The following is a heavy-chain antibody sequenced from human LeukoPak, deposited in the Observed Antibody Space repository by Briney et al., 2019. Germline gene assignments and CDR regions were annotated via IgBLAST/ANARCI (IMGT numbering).Heavy chain of an antibody. CDR3: ARGRVTVASDWYFDL. CDR1: GYTFTGYY. D-gene: IGHD5-12*01. J-gene: IGHJ2*01. CDR2: INPNSGGT. Sequence: ASVKVSCKASGYTFTGYYMHWVRQAPGQGLGWMGWINPNSGGTNYAQKFQGRVTMTRDTSISTAYMELSRLRSDDTAVYYCARGRVTVASDWYFDLWGRGTLVTVSS. V-gene: IGHV1-2*02.